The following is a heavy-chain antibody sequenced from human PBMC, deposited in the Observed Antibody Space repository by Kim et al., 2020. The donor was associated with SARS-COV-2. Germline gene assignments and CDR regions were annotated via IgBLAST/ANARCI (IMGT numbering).Heavy chain of an antibody. D-gene: IGHD2-2*01. V-gene: IGHV4-59*13. CDR3: ARATTAFDI. J-gene: IGHJ3*02. Sequence: SETLSLTCTVSGGSISSYYWSWIRQPPGKGLEWIGYIYYSGSTNYNPSLKSRVTISVDTSKNQFSLKLSSVTAADTAVYYCARATTAFDIWGQGTMVTVSS. CDR2: IYYSGST. CDR1: GGSISSYY.